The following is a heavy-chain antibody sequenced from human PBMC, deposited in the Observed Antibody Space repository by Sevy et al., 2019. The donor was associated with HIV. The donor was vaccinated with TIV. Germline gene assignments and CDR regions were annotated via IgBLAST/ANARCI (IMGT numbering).Heavy chain of an antibody. D-gene: IGHD3-3*01. V-gene: IGHV3-7*01. Sequence: GGSLRLSCAASGFSFSEYWMSWVRQAPGKGPEWVANIKPDGTPTNYLDSVKGRFTISRDNAKNSLYLHMNSLRAEDTAVYYCATHNSWKMEPWGQGTLVTVSS. CDR1: GFSFSEYW. CDR3: ATHNSWKMEP. J-gene: IGHJ5*02. CDR2: IKPDGTPT.